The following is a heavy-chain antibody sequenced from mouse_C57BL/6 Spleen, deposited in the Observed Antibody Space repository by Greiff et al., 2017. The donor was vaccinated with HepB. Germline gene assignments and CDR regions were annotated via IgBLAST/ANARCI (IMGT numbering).Heavy chain of an antibody. D-gene: IGHD4-1*01. Sequence: VQLQQSGPELVKPGASVKISCKASGYAFSSSWMNWVKQRPGKGLEWIGRIYPGDGDTNYNGKFKGKATLTADKSSSTAYMQLSSLTSEDSAVYFCATNWVYYLDYWGQGTTLTVSS. CDR3: ATNWVYYLDY. CDR2: IYPGDGDT. V-gene: IGHV1-82*01. CDR1: GYAFSSSW. J-gene: IGHJ2*01.